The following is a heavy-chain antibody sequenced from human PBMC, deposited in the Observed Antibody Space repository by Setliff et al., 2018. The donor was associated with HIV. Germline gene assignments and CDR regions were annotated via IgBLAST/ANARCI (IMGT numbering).Heavy chain of an antibody. CDR1: GGSFSGYY. Sequence: PSETLSLTCAGFGGSFSGYYWTWIRQPPGKGLVWIGEINHSGSTDYNPSLKSRVTISVDTSKRQFSLKLSSVTAADTAVYYCARGLDYYGSGSYLPLGYWGQGTLVTVSS. CDR3: ARGLDYYGSGSYLPLGY. J-gene: IGHJ4*02. D-gene: IGHD3-10*01. V-gene: IGHV4-34*01. CDR2: INHSGST.